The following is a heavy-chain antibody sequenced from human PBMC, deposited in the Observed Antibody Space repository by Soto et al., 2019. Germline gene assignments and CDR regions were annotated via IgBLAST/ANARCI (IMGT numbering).Heavy chain of an antibody. CDR3: ARHGIEVAGPLYYYGMDV. J-gene: IGHJ6*02. CDR1: GYSFTSYW. Sequence: GESLKISCKGSGYSFTSYWIGWVRQMPGKGLEWMGIIYPGDSDTRYSPSFQGQVTISADKSISTAYLQWSSLKASDTAMYYCARHGIEVAGPLYYYGMDVWGQGTTVTVSS. V-gene: IGHV5-51*01. CDR2: IYPGDSDT. D-gene: IGHD6-19*01.